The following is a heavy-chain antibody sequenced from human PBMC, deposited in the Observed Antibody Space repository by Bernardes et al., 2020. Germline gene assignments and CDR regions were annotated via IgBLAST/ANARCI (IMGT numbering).Heavy chain of an antibody. CDR1: GYTFTSYG. J-gene: IGHJ4*02. CDR3: AGGLGTTTGFDY. Sequence: ASVKVSCKASGYTFTSYGISWVRQAPGQGLEWMGWISAYNGNTNYAQKLQGRVTISVDTSKSQFSLTLRSVTAADTAMYYCAGGLGTTTGFDYWGQGSLVTVSS. CDR2: ISAYNGNT. D-gene: IGHD1-26*01. V-gene: IGHV1-18*01.